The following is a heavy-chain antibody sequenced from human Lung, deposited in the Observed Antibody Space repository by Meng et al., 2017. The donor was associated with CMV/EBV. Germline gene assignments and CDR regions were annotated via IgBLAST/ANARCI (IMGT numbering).Heavy chain of an antibody. CDR2: IYHSRST. J-gene: IGHJ4*02. Sequence: QASCPGLLKPTGTLSLTCPGSGGSFSSSNWWSWVRQPQGKGLEWIGEIYHSRSTNYNPSLKSRVTISVDKSKNQFSLNLSSVTAADTAVYYCARVGQWLPIDYRGQGTLVTVSS. V-gene: IGHV4-4*02. CDR3: ARVGQWLPIDY. CDR1: GGSFSSSNW. D-gene: IGHD6-19*01.